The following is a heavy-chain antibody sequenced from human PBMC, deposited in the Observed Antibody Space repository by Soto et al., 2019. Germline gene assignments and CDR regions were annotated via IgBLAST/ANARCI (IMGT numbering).Heavy chain of an antibody. CDR3: ARVPRITMVRGANYYFDY. Sequence: ASVKVSCKASGFTFTSSAVQWVRQARGQRLEWMGIINPSGGSTSYAQKFQGRVTMTRDTSTSTVYMELSSLRSEDTAVYYCARVPRITMVRGANYYFDYWGQGTLVTVSS. J-gene: IGHJ4*02. CDR1: GFTFTSSA. CDR2: INPSGGST. D-gene: IGHD3-10*01. V-gene: IGHV1-46*03.